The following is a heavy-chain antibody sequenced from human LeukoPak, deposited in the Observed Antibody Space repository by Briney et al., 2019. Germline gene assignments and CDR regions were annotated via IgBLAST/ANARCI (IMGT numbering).Heavy chain of an antibody. CDR1: GGSFSGYY. CDR2: INHSGST. CDR3: ARVCYYDSSGYLPKRFDY. Sequence: SETLSLTCAVYGGSFSGYYWSWIRQPPGKGLEWIGEINHSGSTNYNPSLKSRVTISVDTSKNQFSLKLSSVTAADTAVYYCARVCYYDSSGYLPKRFDYWGQGTLVTVSS. J-gene: IGHJ4*02. V-gene: IGHV4-34*01. D-gene: IGHD3-22*01.